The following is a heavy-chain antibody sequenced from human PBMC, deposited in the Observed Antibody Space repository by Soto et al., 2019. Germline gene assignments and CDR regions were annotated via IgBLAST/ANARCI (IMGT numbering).Heavy chain of an antibody. D-gene: IGHD6-13*01. J-gene: IGHJ6*02. CDR3: ARIAVAAAGFYGMEV. V-gene: IGHV2-70*20. CDR1: GFSLSTSGMC. Sequence: SGPTLVNPTQTLTLTCTFSGFSLSTSGMCVGWVRQPPGKALEWLALIDWHDDKYYRTSLKTRLTISKDTSNNHVVLTMTTMALVDTATSYCARIAVAAAGFYGMEVWGQGTTETVS. CDR2: IDWHDDK.